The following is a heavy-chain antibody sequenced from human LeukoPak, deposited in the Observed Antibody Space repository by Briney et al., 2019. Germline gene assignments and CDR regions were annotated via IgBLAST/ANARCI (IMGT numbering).Heavy chain of an antibody. D-gene: IGHD2-2*01. Sequence: SETLSLTCAVSGGSFSGYFWSWIRQPPGQGLEWIGEINHSGSANYNPSLKSRVTISVDTSKNQFSLKFTVTAADTAMYYCVRRDPYIVVEPAAKFEFWGQGVLVTVSS. J-gene: IGHJ4*02. CDR1: GGSFSGYF. V-gene: IGHV4-34*01. CDR2: INHSGSA. CDR3: VRRDPYIVVEPAAKFEF.